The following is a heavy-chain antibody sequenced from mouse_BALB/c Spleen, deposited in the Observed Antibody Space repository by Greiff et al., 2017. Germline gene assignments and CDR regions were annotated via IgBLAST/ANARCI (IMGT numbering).Heavy chain of an antibody. CDR3: ARGGVYGKSAMDY. CDR2: IWAGGST. Sequence: VQVVESGPGLVAPSQSLSITCTVSGFSLTSYGVHWVRQPPGKGLEWLGVIWAGGSTNYNSALMSRLSISKDNSKSQVFLKMNSLQTDDTAMYYCARGGVYGKSAMDYWGQGTSVTVSS. D-gene: IGHD1-1*01. V-gene: IGHV2-9*02. CDR1: GFSLTSYG. J-gene: IGHJ4*01.